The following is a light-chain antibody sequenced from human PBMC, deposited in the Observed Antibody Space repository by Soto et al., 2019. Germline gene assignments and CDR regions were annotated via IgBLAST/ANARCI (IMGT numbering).Light chain of an antibody. Sequence: IQLTQSPSFLSASVGDRVTITCRASQGISSYLAWYQQKPGKAPKLLIYAASTLQSGVPSRFSGSGSGTEFTLTISSLQPDDFATDYCHQLNSYPLTFGGGTKVDIK. J-gene: IGKJ4*01. CDR1: QGISSY. V-gene: IGKV1-9*01. CDR3: HQLNSYPLT. CDR2: AAS.